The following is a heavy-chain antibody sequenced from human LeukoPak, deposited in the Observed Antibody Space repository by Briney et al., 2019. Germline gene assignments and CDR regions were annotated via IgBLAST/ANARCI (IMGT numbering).Heavy chain of an antibody. CDR2: INHSGST. CDR3: ARRRVAAAGIGYYYYYMDV. CDR1: GGSFSGYY. J-gene: IGHJ6*03. V-gene: IGHV4-34*01. Sequence: SETLSLTCAVYGGSFSGYYWSWIRQPPGKGLEWIGEINHSGSTNYNPSLKSRVTISVDTSQNQFSLQLSSVTAADTAVYYCARRRVAAAGIGYYYYYMDVWGKGTTVTVSS. D-gene: IGHD6-13*01.